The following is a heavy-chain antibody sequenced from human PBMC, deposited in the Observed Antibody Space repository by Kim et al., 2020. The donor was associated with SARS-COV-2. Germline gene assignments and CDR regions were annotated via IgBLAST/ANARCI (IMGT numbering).Heavy chain of an antibody. CDR2: ISWDGGST. Sequence: GGSLRLSCAASGFTFDDYTMHWVRQAPGKGLEWVSLISWDGGSTYYADSVKGRFTISRDNSKNSLYLQMNSLRTEDTALYYCAKDIADTAMVTGVDYWGQGTLVTVSS. D-gene: IGHD5-18*01. V-gene: IGHV3-43*01. CDR3: AKDIADTAMVTGVDY. CDR1: GFTFDDYT. J-gene: IGHJ4*02.